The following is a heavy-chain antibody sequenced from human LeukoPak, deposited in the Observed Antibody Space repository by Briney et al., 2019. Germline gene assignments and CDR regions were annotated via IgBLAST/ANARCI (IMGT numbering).Heavy chain of an antibody. CDR3: ARELYTRDGYNSYMDV. CDR2: FYYSGST. Sequence: SETLSLTCTVSGGSISSSSYYWGWIRQPPGKGLEWIGSFYYSGSTYYNPSLKSRVTISVDTSKNQFSLKLSSVTAADTAVYYCARELYTRDGYNSYMDVWGRGTTVTVSS. CDR1: GGSISSSSYY. J-gene: IGHJ6*03. D-gene: IGHD5-24*01. V-gene: IGHV4-39*02.